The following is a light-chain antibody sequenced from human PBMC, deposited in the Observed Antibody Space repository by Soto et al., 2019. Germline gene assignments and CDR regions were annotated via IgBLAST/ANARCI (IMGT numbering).Light chain of an antibody. CDR1: QSGSSTF. Sequence: EIVLTQSPGTLSLSPGERATLSCRASQSGSSTFLAWYQQKSGQAPSLLIYGASSRATGIPDRFAGSGSGTFFPLTISRLEPEVFAAYYCQQYGSSPITFGQGTRLDIK. CDR2: GAS. CDR3: QQYGSSPIT. V-gene: IGKV3-20*01. J-gene: IGKJ5*01.